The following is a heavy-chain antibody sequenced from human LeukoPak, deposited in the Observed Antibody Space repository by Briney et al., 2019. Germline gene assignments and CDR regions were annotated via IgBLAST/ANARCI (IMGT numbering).Heavy chain of an antibody. J-gene: IGHJ4*02. CDR2: ITGSGGST. CDR3: AREDY. Sequence: GGSLRVSCAASGFTFTSYGMSWVRQAPGKGLEWVSTITGSGGSTCYADSVKGRFTISRDNSKNTLFLQMNSLRAEDTAIYYCAREDYWGQGTLVTVSS. CDR1: GFTFTSYG. V-gene: IGHV3-23*01.